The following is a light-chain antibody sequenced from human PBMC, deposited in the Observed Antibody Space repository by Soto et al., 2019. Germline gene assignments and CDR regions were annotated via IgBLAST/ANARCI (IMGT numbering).Light chain of an antibody. CDR3: QQYGSSPLT. J-gene: IGKJ4*01. V-gene: IGKV3-20*01. Sequence: EIVLTQSPGTLSLSPGERATLSCRASQSVSSSYLAWYQQKPGQAPRLLIYGASSRATGIPDRFSGSGSGTDFTLTISRLEPADFAVYYCQQYGSSPLTFGGGKKVEIK. CDR1: QSVSSSY. CDR2: GAS.